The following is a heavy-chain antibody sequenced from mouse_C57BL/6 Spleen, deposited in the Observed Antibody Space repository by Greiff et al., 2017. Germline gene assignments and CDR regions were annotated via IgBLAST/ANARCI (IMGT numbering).Heavy chain of an antibody. CDR1: GFTFSDYG. D-gene: IGHD1-1*01. CDR3: AKYYGRSYWYFDV. V-gene: IGHV5-17*01. J-gene: IGHJ1*03. CDR2: ISSGSSTI. Sequence: DVKLVESGGGLVKPGGSLKLSCAASGFTFSDYGMHWVRQAPETGLEWVAYISSGSSTISYAATVKGRFTISRDNAKNTLFLQMTSLRSEDTAMYYCAKYYGRSYWYFDVWGTGTTVTVAS.